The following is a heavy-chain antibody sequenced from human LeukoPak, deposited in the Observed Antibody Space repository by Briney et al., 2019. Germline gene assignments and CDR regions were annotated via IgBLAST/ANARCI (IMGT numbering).Heavy chain of an antibody. CDR2: ISSSSTDK. CDR3: ARVATSGY. J-gene: IGHJ4*02. Sequence: GGSLRLSCAASGFTFSSYSMNWVRQAPGKGLEWVSSISSSSTDKYYVDSVKGRLTISRDNAKNSLYLQMNSLRAEDTAVYYCARVATSGYWGQGTLVTVSS. CDR1: GFTFSSYS. D-gene: IGHD7-27*01. V-gene: IGHV3-21*01.